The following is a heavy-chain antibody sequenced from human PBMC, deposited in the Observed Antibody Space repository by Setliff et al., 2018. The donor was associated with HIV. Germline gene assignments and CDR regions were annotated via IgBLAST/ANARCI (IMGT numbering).Heavy chain of an antibody. CDR3: ARRSGWYDY. Sequence: SETLSLTCAVYGGSFSGYYWNWIRQPPGKGLEWIGEINHSGSTNYNPSLKSRVTISVDTSKNQFSLKLSSVTAADAAVYYCARRSGWYDYWGQGTLVT. J-gene: IGHJ4*02. CDR2: INHSGST. V-gene: IGHV4-34*01. D-gene: IGHD6-19*01. CDR1: GGSFSGYY.